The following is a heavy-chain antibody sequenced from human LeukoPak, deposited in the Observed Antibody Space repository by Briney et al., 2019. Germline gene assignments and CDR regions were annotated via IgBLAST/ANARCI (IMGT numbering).Heavy chain of an antibody. CDR2: IYPGDSDT. D-gene: IGHD2-21*02. CDR1: GYSFTSYW. V-gene: IGHV5-51*01. CDR3: ARLAYCGGDCYRTTRGYFQY. Sequence: GESLKISCKGSGYSFTSYWIGWVRQMPGKGLEWKGIIYPGDSDTRYSPSFQGQVTISADKSISTAYLQWSSLKASDTAIYYCARLAYCGGDCYRTTRGYFQYWGQGTLVTVSS. J-gene: IGHJ1*01.